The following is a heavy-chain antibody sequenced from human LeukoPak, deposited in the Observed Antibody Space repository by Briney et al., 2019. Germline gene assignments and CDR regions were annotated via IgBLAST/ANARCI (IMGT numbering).Heavy chain of an antibody. CDR2: ICGSGGST. D-gene: IGHD1-26*01. J-gene: IGHJ4*02. CDR1: GFTFSTYA. Sequence: PGGSLRLSCAASGFTFSTYAMNWVRQAPGKGLEWVSSICGSGGSTYYADSVKGRFTISRDNSKNSLYLHMSSLRAEDTAVYYCARLAGAGSSGFDYWGQGTLVTVSS. V-gene: IGHV3-23*01. CDR3: ARLAGAGSSGFDY.